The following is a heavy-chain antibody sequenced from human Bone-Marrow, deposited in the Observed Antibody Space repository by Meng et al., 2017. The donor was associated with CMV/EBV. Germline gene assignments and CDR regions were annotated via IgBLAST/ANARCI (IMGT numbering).Heavy chain of an antibody. D-gene: IGHD6-13*01. Sequence: GESLKISCAASGFTFSSYAMSWVRQAPGKGLEWVSAISGSGGSTYYADSVKGRFTISRDNSKNTLYLQMNSLRAEDTAVYYCAKIAAAGRDHWGQGTLVTGSS. CDR2: ISGSGGST. CDR1: GFTFSSYA. V-gene: IGHV3-23*01. CDR3: AKIAAAGRDH. J-gene: IGHJ4*02.